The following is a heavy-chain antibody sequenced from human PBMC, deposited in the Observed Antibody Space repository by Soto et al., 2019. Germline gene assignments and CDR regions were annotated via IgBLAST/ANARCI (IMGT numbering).Heavy chain of an antibody. CDR2: ISGSGGST. V-gene: IGHV3-23*01. D-gene: IGHD2-2*01. Sequence: GGSLRLSCAASGFTFSSYAMSWVRQAPGKGLEWVSAISGSGGSTYYADSVKGRFTISRDNSKNTLYLQMNSLRAEDTAVYYCAKDEFLINVVVLYYMDVWGKGTTVTVSS. CDR3: AKDEFLINVVVLYYMDV. J-gene: IGHJ6*03. CDR1: GFTFSSYA.